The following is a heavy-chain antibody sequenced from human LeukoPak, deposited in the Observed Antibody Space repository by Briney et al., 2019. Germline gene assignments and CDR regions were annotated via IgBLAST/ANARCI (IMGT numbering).Heavy chain of an antibody. CDR1: GGSMSDYY. D-gene: IGHD3-22*01. CDR3: ARHRRVVVISKRPPPPGPINFDY. J-gene: IGHJ4*02. CDR2: IFSTGST. V-gene: IGHV4-59*08. Sequence: PWETLSLTCTVSGGSMSDYYWSWIRQPPGKGLEWIGYIFSTGSTNYNPSLKSRVTISVDTSKNQFSLKLSSVTAADTAVYYCARHRRVVVISKRPPPPGPINFDYWGQGTLVTVSS.